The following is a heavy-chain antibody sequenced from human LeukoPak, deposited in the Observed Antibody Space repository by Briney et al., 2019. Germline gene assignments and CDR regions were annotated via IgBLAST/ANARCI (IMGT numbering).Heavy chain of an antibody. CDR1: GSSISSSSYY. D-gene: IGHD3-3*01. V-gene: IGHV4-39*07. Sequence: SETLSLTCTVSGSSISSSSYYWGWVRQPPGKGLEWIGSIYYSGSTYYNPSLKSRVTISVDTSKNQFSLKLSSVTAADTAVYYCARGLEWGDAFDIWGQGTMVTVSS. CDR3: ARGLEWGDAFDI. J-gene: IGHJ3*02. CDR2: IYYSGST.